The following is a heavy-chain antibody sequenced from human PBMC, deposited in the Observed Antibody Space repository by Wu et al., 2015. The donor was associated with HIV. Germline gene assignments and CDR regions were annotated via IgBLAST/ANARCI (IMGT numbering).Heavy chain of an antibody. V-gene: IGHV1-8*02. Sequence: QVQLVQSGAEVKKPGASVKVSCKASGYTFNNYGISWVRQAPGQGLEWMGWMNPRSGNTGYAQKFQGRVTMTRDTSISTANMELSSLRSEDTAVYYCARQRAYTSGWYIFDYWGQGTLVTVSS. D-gene: IGHD6-19*01. CDR3: ARQRAYTSGWYIFDY. CDR1: GYTFNNYG. CDR2: MNPRSGNT. J-gene: IGHJ4*02.